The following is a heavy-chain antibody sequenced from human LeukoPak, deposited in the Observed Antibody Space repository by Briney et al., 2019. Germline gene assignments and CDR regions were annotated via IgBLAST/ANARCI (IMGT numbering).Heavy chain of an antibody. V-gene: IGHV3-7*01. CDR2: LKHNGREK. CDR3: AKGHLHCSSTSCYIGAQYFQH. D-gene: IGHD2-2*02. CDR1: GFMFSSYW. J-gene: IGHJ1*01. Sequence: GGSLRLSCAASGFMFSSYWMSWVRQAPGKGLDWVANLKHNGREKYYVDSVTGRFTISRDNAKNSLSLQMNSLRVEDTAVYYCAKGHLHCSSTSCYIGAQYFQHWGQGTLVTVSS.